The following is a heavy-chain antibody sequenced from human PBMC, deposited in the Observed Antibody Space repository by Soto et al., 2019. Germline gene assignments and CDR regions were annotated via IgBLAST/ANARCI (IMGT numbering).Heavy chain of an antibody. CDR1: GFTVSSNY. CDR3: ARSPWFYYGMDV. CDR2: IYSGGST. Sequence: EVQLVESGGGLIQPGGSLRLSCAASGFTVSSNYMSWVRQAPGKGLEWVSVIYSGGSTYYADSVKGRFTISRDNSKNTPYLQMNSLRAEDTAVYYCARSPWFYYGMDVWGQGTTVTVSS. V-gene: IGHV3-53*01. D-gene: IGHD3-10*01. J-gene: IGHJ6*02.